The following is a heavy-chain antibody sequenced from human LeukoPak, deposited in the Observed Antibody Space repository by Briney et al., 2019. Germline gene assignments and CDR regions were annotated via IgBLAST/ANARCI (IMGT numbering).Heavy chain of an antibody. J-gene: IGHJ5*01. CDR1: GFTFSSYW. D-gene: IGHD4-17*01. CDR3: ARNGFVWASGIDYGWFDS. CDR2: IKQDGSDK. Sequence: PGGSLRLSYAASGFTFSSYWMSWVRQAPGKGLEWVANIKQDGSDKSYVDSVRGRFTVARDTAKNLLYLQMNSLRVEDTAVYYCARNGFVWASGIDYGWFDSWGQGTLVTVSS. V-gene: IGHV3-7*05.